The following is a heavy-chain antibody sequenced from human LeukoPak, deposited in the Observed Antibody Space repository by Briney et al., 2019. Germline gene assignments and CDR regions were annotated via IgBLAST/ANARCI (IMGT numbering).Heavy chain of an antibody. Sequence: SETLSLTCAVYGGSFSDYFWSWIRQPPGKGLEWLGEISHSGSTTYNPSLRSRVTISGDTSKKQFSLKLSSVTAADTAVYYCVTYYYGSSAPKRNYWGQGILVTVSS. J-gene: IGHJ4*02. CDR2: ISHSGST. V-gene: IGHV4-34*01. CDR1: GGSFSDYF. D-gene: IGHD3-22*01. CDR3: VTYYYGSSAPKRNY.